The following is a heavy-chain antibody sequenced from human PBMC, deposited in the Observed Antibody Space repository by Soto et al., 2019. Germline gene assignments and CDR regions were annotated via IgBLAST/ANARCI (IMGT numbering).Heavy chain of an antibody. CDR3: ARDFFDI. V-gene: IGHV1-3*01. J-gene: IGHJ3*02. CDR1: GYIFTSYA. Sequence: QVHLVQSGAEVKKPGASVKVSCKASGYIFTSYAMHWVRQAPGQRLEWMGWINPSNGNTKYSQRVQGRVTIITDTSASTAYMELSSLRSEDTAVYYCARDFFDIWGQGTMVTVSP. CDR2: INPSNGNT.